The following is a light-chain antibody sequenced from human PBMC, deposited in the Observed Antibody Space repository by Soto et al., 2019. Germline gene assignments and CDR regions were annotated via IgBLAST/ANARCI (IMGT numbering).Light chain of an antibody. Sequence: VMTQSPPTLSVSPGERATLSCRASQSVSTDLAWYQQKPGQAPRLLIYGASTRATDVPARLSGGGSGSEFTLTISSLHSEDVAIYYCQQYNDWPPITFGPGTKVEIK. CDR1: QSVSTD. CDR2: GAS. CDR3: QQYNDWPPIT. J-gene: IGKJ3*01. V-gene: IGKV3-15*01.